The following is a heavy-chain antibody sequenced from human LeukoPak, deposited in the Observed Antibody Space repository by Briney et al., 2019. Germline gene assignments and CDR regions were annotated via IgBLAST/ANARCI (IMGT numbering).Heavy chain of an antibody. CDR2: INHSGST. V-gene: IGHV4-34*01. CDR1: GGSFSGYY. J-gene: IGHJ5*02. D-gene: IGHD3-9*01. Sequence: SETLSLTCAVYGGSFSGYYWSWIRQPPGKGLEWIGEINHSGSTNYNPSLKSRVTISVDTSKNQFSLKLSSVTAADTAVYYCARGPRDILTDVNRFDPWGQGPLVTVSS. CDR3: ARGPRDILTDVNRFDP.